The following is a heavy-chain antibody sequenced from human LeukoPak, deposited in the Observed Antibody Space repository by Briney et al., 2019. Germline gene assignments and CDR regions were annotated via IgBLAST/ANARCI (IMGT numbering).Heavy chain of an antibody. V-gene: IGHV1-46*01. CDR1: GYTFTMYY. CDR3: AREKRGGLSGNLGGLFASYYTCYYMDV. J-gene: IGHJ6*03. CDR2: INPSDGAT. D-gene: IGHD3-3*01. Sequence: ASVKVSCKASGYTFTMYYVHWVRQAPGQGLEWMGMINPSDGATTYAQRFQGRGTMTRDMSTTTVYMDLRRLRSEDSAVYCCAREKRGGLSGNLGGLFASYYTCYYMDVWGRGTTVTVSS.